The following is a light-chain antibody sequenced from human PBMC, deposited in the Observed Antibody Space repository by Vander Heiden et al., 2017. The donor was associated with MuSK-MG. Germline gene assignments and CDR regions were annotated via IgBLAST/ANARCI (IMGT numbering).Light chain of an antibody. V-gene: IGKV1-39*01. J-gene: IGKJ2*01. CDR3: QQSYSSVYT. CDR2: AAT. CDR1: RDISKS. Sequence: DTQMPQSPSSLSASLGDSVTITCRASRDISKSLNWYQHRPGEAPRLLIYAATTLQKGVPARFRGSGSGTDFTLSISSLQADDFATYYCQQSYSSVYTFGQGTKVDIK.